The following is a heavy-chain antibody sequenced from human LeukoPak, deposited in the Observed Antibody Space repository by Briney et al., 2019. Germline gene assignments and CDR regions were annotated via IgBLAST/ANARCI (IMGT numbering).Heavy chain of an antibody. J-gene: IGHJ4*02. V-gene: IGHV3-23*01. CDR3: ARLGQWLVSFDY. CDR1: GFTFSSYA. D-gene: IGHD6-19*01. CDR2: ISGSGGST. Sequence: GASLRLSCAASGFTFSSYAMSWVRQAPGKGLEWVSAISGSGGSTYYADSVKGRFTISRDNSKNTLYLQMNSLRAEDTAVYYCARLGQWLVSFDYWGQGTLVTVSS.